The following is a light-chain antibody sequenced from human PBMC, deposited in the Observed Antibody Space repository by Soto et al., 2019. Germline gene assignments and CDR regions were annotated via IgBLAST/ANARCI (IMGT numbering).Light chain of an antibody. CDR1: SSDIGGFYY. V-gene: IGLV2-14*01. Sequence: QSVLTQPASVSGSPVQSITISCTGTSSDIGGFYYVSWYQHHPGKDPKLMIYQVSNRPSGVSNRFSGSKSGNTASLTISGLQAEDEADYFCSSYSSSSTFYVFGAGTKVTVL. CDR3: SSYSSSSTFYV. CDR2: QVS. J-gene: IGLJ1*01.